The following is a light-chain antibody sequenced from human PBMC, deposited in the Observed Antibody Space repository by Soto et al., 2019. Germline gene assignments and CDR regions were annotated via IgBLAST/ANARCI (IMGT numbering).Light chain of an antibody. Sequence: DIQMTQSPSTLPASVGDRVTITCRASQGIRNDLGWYQQKPGKAPKLLIYAASSLQSGVPSSFSGSGSGTDFTLTISSLQPEDFATYYCQQSYSTPWTFGQGTKVDIK. J-gene: IGKJ1*01. CDR3: QQSYSTPWT. V-gene: IGKV1-39*01. CDR2: AAS. CDR1: QGIRND.